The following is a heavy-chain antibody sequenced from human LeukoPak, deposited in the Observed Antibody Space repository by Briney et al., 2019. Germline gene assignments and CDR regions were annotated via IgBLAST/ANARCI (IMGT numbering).Heavy chain of an antibody. CDR3: AEDSSMVTTRAPYYYYYLDV. J-gene: IGHJ6*02. Sequence: GASVKVSCKASGGTFTNYAISWVRQAPGQGLEWMGGIIPLLGTPSSAQKFQGRVTITADDSTSTAYMELTSLRSEDTAVYYCAEDSSMVTTRAPYYYYYLDVWGQGTTVTVSS. V-gene: IGHV1-69*01. CDR1: GGTFTNYA. D-gene: IGHD4-17*01. CDR2: IIPLLGTP.